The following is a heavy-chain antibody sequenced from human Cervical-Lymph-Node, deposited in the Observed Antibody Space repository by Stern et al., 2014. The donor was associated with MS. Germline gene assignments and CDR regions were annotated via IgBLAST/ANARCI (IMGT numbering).Heavy chain of an antibody. Sequence: QVPLKESGPALVKPTQTLTLTCTFSGFSLSSGGVYVNWIRQPPGKALEWLARIDWDGDRYYSSSLSTRLAISKDTAENQVVLTVTNLEPVDTATYYCARGLDNSGFDYWGQGTLVTVSS. CDR2: IDWDGDR. D-gene: IGHD3-22*01. CDR3: ARGLDNSGFDY. J-gene: IGHJ4*02. CDR1: GFSLSSGGVY. V-gene: IGHV2-70*15.